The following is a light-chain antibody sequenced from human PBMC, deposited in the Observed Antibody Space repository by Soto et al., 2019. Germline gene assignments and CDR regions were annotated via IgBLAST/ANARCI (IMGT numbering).Light chain of an antibody. CDR2: KAS. CDR1: QSISSW. Sequence: DIQMTQSPSTLSASVGDRFTITCRSSQSISSWLAWYQQKPGKAPKFLIYKASSLESGVPSRFSGNGSGTEFALTISSLHPDDFAIYYCQQYKTYFPYTFGQGTKVDI. CDR3: QQYKTYFPYT. J-gene: IGKJ1*01. V-gene: IGKV1-5*03.